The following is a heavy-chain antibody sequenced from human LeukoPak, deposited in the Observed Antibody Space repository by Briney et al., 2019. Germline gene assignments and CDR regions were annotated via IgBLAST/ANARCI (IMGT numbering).Heavy chain of an antibody. V-gene: IGHV3-21*01. CDR1: GFTFSNYS. D-gene: IGHD6-19*01. Sequence: GGSLRLSCAASGFTFSNYSMNWVRQAPGKGLEWVSSISSSSSYIYYADSVKGRFTISRDNAKNSLYLQMNSLRAEDTAVYYCARDRSGWYYFDYWGQGTLVTVSS. J-gene: IGHJ4*02. CDR3: ARDRSGWYYFDY. CDR2: ISSSSSYI.